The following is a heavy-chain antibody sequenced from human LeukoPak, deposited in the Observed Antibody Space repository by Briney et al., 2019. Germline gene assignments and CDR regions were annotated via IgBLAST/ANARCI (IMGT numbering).Heavy chain of an antibody. CDR3: VRDSNFKIDY. D-gene: IGHD5-24*01. V-gene: IGHV3-74*01. J-gene: IGHJ4*02. CDR1: GFTFNSYE. CDR2: INHDGSDI. Sequence: PGGSLRLSCAASGFTFNSYEMNWVRRAPGEGLVWVSRINHDGSDISYADSVKGRSTISRDNAKNTLYLQMNSLRADDTAIYYCVRDSNFKIDYWGQGTLVTVSS.